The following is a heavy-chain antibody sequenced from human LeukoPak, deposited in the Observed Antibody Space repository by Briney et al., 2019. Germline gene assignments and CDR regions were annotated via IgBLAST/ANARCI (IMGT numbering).Heavy chain of an antibody. CDR1: GGSISSSVYY. V-gene: IGHV4-39*07. Sequence: SETLSLTCTVSGGSISSSVYYWGWIRQPPGKGLEWIGEINHSGSTNYNPSLKSRVTISVDTSKNQFSLELSSVTAADTAVYYCARGGSYYARRAFDIWGQGTMVTVSS. D-gene: IGHD1-26*01. J-gene: IGHJ3*02. CDR3: ARGGSYYARRAFDI. CDR2: INHSGST.